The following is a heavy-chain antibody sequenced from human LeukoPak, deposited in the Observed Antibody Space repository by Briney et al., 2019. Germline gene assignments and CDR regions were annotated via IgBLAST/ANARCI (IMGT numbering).Heavy chain of an antibody. D-gene: IGHD3-10*01. Sequence: SETLSLTCTVSGGSIRSTSNYWAWIRQAPGRGPEWIGIINYTGSTYYNPSLGSRVTMSVDTSKSQFSLKLDSVTAADTVVYFCARDPIRGKDAFDIWGQGTQVTVSS. CDR1: GGSIRSTSNY. CDR3: ARDPIRGKDAFDI. J-gene: IGHJ3*02. V-gene: IGHV4-39*07. CDR2: INYTGST.